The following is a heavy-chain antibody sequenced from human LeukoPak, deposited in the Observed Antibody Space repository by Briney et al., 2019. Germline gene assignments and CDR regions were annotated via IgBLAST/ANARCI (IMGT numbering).Heavy chain of an antibody. CDR2: VSAYNGNT. CDR1: GYTFTSYG. Sequence: ASVKASCKASGYTFTSYGISWVRQPPGQGLEWMGWVSAYNGNTNYGQKFQGRVTMTTDTSTSTAYMEPRSLRSDDTAVYYWARVDLSWSDSSGYYRDWFDPWGQGTLVTVSS. J-gene: IGHJ5*02. V-gene: IGHV1-18*01. D-gene: IGHD3-22*01. CDR3: ARVDLSWSDSSGYYRDWFDP.